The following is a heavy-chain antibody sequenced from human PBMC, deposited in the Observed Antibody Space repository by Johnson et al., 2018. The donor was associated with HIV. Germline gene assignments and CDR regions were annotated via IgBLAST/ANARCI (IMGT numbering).Heavy chain of an antibody. CDR3: ARRGDFGAYYPFDF. CDR1: GFNFDDYG. V-gene: IGHV3-72*01. J-gene: IGHJ3*01. CDR2: IRNKANSYTT. Sequence: VQLVESGGGEVRPGGSLRLSCVASGFNFDDYGVSWVRQAPGKGLEWVGRIRNKANSYTTEYAASVRGRFTISRDDSKNSLYLQMNSLKTEDTAVYYCARRGDFGAYYPFDFWGQGTMVTVSS. D-gene: IGHD4/OR15-4a*01.